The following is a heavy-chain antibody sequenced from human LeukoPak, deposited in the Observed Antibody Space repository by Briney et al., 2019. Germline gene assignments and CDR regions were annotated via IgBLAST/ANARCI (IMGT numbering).Heavy chain of an antibody. D-gene: IGHD3-22*01. CDR3: AKGSYYDSSGSFYFDY. J-gene: IGHJ4*02. Sequence: GGSLRLSCAASGFTFSSSAMSWVRQAPGKGLEWVSAISNNGGYTYYADSVQGRFTISRDNSKNTLYVQVNSLGTEDTAAYYCAKGSYYDSSGSFYFDYWGQGTLVTVSS. CDR1: GFTFSSSA. CDR2: ISNNGGYT. V-gene: IGHV3-23*01.